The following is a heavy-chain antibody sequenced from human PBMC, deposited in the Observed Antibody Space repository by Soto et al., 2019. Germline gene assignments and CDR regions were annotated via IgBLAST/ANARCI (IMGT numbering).Heavy chain of an antibody. D-gene: IGHD3-16*02. Sequence: QVQLVQSGAEVKKPGASVKVSCKVSGYTLTELSMHWVRQAPGKGLEWMGGFDPEDGETIYAQKFQGRVTMTEDTSTDTAYMELSSLRSEDTAVYYCATSYVSMIPFGGVIGWFDPWGQGTLVTVSS. V-gene: IGHV1-24*01. CDR2: FDPEDGET. CDR1: GYTLTELS. J-gene: IGHJ5*02. CDR3: ATSYVSMIPFGGVIGWFDP.